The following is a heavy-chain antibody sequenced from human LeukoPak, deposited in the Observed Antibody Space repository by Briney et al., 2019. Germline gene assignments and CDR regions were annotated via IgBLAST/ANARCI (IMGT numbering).Heavy chain of an antibody. CDR1: GYTFTSYA. CDR3: AREASSTWYAMFDF. V-gene: IGHV1-69*13. D-gene: IGHD2-2*01. J-gene: IGHJ4*02. CDR2: IIPIFGAP. Sequence: GASVKVSCKASGYTFTSYAMNWVRQAPGQGLEWMATIIPIFGAPNYAPKFQGRVSITADESTSTAYMVLSSLRAEDTAVYYCAREASSTWYAMFDFWGQGTLVTVSS.